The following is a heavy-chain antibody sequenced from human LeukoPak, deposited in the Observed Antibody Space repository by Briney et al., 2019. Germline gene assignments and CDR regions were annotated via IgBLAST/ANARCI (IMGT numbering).Heavy chain of an antibody. D-gene: IGHD2-2*01. CDR1: GGSISSGGYY. J-gene: IGHJ5*02. Sequence: SETLSLTCTVSGGSISSGGYYWSWIRQHPGKGLEWIGYIYYSGSTYYNPSLKSRVTISVDTSKNQFSLKLSSVTAADTAVYYCARILIVVVPAATGGFDPWGQRTLVTVSS. CDR3: ARILIVVVPAATGGFDP. CDR2: IYYSGST. V-gene: IGHV4-31*03.